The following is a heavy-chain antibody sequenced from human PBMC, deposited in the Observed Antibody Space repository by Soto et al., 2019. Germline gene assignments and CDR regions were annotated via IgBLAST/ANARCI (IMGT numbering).Heavy chain of an antibody. J-gene: IGHJ4*02. CDR1: GFTFSSYG. V-gene: IGHV3-30*18. D-gene: IGHD1-26*01. CDR3: AKEVQEWELPLIDY. Sequence: GGSLRLSCAASGFTFSSYGMHWVRQAPGKGLEWVAVISYDGSNKYYADSVKGRFTISRDNSKNTLYLQMNSLRAEDTAVYYCAKEVQEWELPLIDYWGQGTLVTVSS. CDR2: ISYDGSNK.